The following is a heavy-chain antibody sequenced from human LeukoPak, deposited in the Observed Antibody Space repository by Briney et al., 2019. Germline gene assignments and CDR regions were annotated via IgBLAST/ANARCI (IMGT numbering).Heavy chain of an antibody. J-gene: IGHJ4*02. V-gene: IGHV3-23*01. Sequence: GGSLRLSCAASGFTFSSYAMSWVRQVPGKGLEWVSAISGSGGSTYYADSVKGRFTISRDNSKNTLYLQMDSLRAEDTAVYYCAKDTAAAAYYFDYWGQGTLITVSS. CDR2: ISGSGGST. CDR1: GFTFSSYA. CDR3: AKDTAAAAYYFDY. D-gene: IGHD6-13*01.